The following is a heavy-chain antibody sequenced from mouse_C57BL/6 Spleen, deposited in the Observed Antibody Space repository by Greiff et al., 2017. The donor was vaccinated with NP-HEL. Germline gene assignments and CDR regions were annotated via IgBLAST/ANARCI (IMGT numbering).Heavy chain of an antibody. V-gene: IGHV5-9*01. Sequence: EVMLVESGGGLVKPGGSLKLSCAASGFTFSSYTMSWVRQTPEKRLEWVATISGGGGNTYYPDSVKGRVTISRDNAKNTLYLQMSSLRSEDTALYDCARLVFDYWGQGTTLTASS. CDR2: ISGGGGNT. J-gene: IGHJ2*01. CDR3: ARLVFDY. CDR1: GFTFSSYT.